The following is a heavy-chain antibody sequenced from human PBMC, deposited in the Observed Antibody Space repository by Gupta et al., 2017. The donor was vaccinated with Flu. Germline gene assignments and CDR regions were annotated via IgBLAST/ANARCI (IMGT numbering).Heavy chain of an antibody. V-gene: IGHV1-18*01. CDR2: VRVRTDDNL. Sequence: QLVQSGPEVKIPGGSVTVFCKTSGYPFETSGISWLRQAPGQALEWRGWVRVRTDDNLKLAQAVQGRMNIRKEMSTMDGRREPSDLTPDDTEIYYWARVQVEFEYYNFDSWGQGTLVTVSS. J-gene: IGHJ4*02. CDR3: ARVQVEFEYYNFDS. D-gene: IGHD3-10*01. CDR1: GYPFETSG.